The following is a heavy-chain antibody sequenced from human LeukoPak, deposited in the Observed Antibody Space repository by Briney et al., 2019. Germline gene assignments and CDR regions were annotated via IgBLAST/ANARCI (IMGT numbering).Heavy chain of an antibody. V-gene: IGHV1-69*05. J-gene: IGHJ6*02. Sequence: SVKVSCKASGGTFSSYAISWVRQAPGQGLEWMGGIIPIFGTSNYAQKFQGRVTITTDESTRSEDTAVYYCARGRNYYGSGSYYGNMDVWGQGTTVTVSS. CDR2: IIPIFGTS. CDR3: ARGRNYYGSGSYYGNMDV. CDR1: GGTFSSYA. D-gene: IGHD3-10*01.